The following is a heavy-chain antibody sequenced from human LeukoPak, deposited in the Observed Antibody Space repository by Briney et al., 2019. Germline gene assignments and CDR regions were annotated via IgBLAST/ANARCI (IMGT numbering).Heavy chain of an antibody. CDR3: ARAGYSDAFDI. CDR1: GFTVSSNY. CDR2: ISSNGGST. V-gene: IGHV3-64*01. Sequence: PGGSLRLSCAASGFTVSSNYMSWVRQAPGEGLEYVSAISSNGGSTYYANSVKGRFTISRDNSKNTLYLQMGSLRAEDMAVYYCARAGYSDAFDIWGQGTMVTVSS. D-gene: IGHD3-9*01. J-gene: IGHJ3*02.